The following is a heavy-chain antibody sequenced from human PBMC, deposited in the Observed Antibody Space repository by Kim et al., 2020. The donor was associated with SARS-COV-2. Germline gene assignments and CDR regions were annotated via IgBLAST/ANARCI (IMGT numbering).Heavy chain of an antibody. Sequence: SETLSLTCTVSGGSISSSSYYWGRIRQPPGKGLEWIGSIYYSGSTYYNPSLKSRVTISVDTSKNQFSLKLSSVTAADTAVYYCARHNTIFGVVIIYFDYWGQGTLVTVSS. CDR1: GGSISSSSYY. J-gene: IGHJ4*02. V-gene: IGHV4-39*01. CDR3: ARHNTIFGVVIIYFDY. D-gene: IGHD3-3*01. CDR2: IYYSGST.